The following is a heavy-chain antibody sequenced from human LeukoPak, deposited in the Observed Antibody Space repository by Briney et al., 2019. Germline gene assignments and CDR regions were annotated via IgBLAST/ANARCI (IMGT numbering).Heavy chain of an antibody. CDR1: GGSFSGYY. D-gene: IGHD5-24*01. CDR3: ARQRAMGLYYFDY. V-gene: IGHV4-34*01. CDR2: INHSGST. J-gene: IGHJ4*02. Sequence: TSETLSLTCAVYGGSFSGYYWSWLRQPPGKGLEWIGEINHSGSTKYNPSLKRRVTISVDTSKNQFSLKLRSVTAADTAVYYCARQRAMGLYYFDYWGQGTLVTVSS.